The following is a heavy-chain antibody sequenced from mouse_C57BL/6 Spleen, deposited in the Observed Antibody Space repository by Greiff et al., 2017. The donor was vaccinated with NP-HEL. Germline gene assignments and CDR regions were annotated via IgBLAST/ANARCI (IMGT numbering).Heavy chain of an antibody. Sequence: EVQLQQSGPELVKPGASVKISCKASGYSFTGYYMNWVKQSPEKSLEWIGEINPSTGGTTYNQKFKAKATLTVDKSSSTAYMELKSLTSEDPAVYYCASDYYGSRDYWGQGTTLTVSS. CDR1: GYSFTGYY. CDR2: INPSTGGT. V-gene: IGHV1-42*01. D-gene: IGHD1-1*01. CDR3: ASDYYGSRDY. J-gene: IGHJ2*01.